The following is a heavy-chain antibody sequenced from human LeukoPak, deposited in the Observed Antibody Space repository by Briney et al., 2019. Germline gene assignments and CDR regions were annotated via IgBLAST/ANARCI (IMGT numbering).Heavy chain of an antibody. Sequence: GASVKVSCKASGFTFTGYYMHWVRQAPGQGLEWMGWINPNSGGTNYAQKFQGRVTVTRDTSISTAYMELSALRSDDTAVYYCARSPLYYDSSGYYARLDYWGQGTLVTVSS. V-gene: IGHV1-2*02. CDR2: INPNSGGT. CDR1: GFTFTGYY. D-gene: IGHD3-22*01. CDR3: ARSPLYYDSSGYYARLDY. J-gene: IGHJ4*02.